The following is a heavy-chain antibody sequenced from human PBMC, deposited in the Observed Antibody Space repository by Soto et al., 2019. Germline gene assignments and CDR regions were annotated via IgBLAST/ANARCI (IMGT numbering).Heavy chain of an antibody. V-gene: IGHV4-39*01. D-gene: IGHD3-9*01. J-gene: IGHJ4*02. CDR3: ARISIIKGTYYDILTGYYFDY. CDR1: GGSISSSSYY. CDR2: IYYSGST. Sequence: SETLSLTCTVSGGSISSSSYYWGWIRQPPGKGLEWIGSIYYSGSTYYNPSLKSRVTISVDTSKNQFSLKLSSVTAADTAVYYCARISIIKGTYYDILTGYYFDYWGQGTLVTVSS.